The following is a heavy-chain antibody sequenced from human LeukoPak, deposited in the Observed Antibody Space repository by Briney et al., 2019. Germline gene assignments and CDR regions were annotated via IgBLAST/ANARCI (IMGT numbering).Heavy chain of an antibody. V-gene: IGHV4-61*09. D-gene: IGHD3-10*01. CDR3: ARDLPGLGSYESDWFDP. CDR2: IYTSGST. CDR1: GGSINSGSYY. Sequence: SQTLSLTCTVSGGSINSGSYYWSWIRQPAGKGLEWIGHIYTSGSTNYNPSLKGRVTISVDTSKNQFSLKLSSVTAADTAVYYCARDLPGLGSYESDWFDPWGQGTLVTVSS. J-gene: IGHJ5*02.